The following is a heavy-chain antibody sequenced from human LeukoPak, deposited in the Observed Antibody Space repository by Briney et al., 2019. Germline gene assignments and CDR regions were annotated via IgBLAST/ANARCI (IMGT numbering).Heavy chain of an antibody. CDR1: GFIVSTHY. V-gene: IGHV3-66*02. Sequence: PGGCLRLSCAASGFIVSTHYMSCVSHAPGKGLEWVSVIFSGGSTYYSDSVKGRFTISRDNSKNTLYLQMDSLRAEDTAVYYCVKKNDYYTSESFYVWWYFDLWGRGALVTVPS. CDR3: VKKNDYYTSESFYVWWYFDL. J-gene: IGHJ2*01. CDR2: IFSGGST. D-gene: IGHD3-22*01.